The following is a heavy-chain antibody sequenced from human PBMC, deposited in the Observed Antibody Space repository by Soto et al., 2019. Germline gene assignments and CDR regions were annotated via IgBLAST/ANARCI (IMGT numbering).Heavy chain of an antibody. V-gene: IGHV1-2*04. CDR2: INPNSGGT. CDR1: GYTFTGYY. CDR3: ARGGAPQSSETYGMDV. D-gene: IGHD1-26*01. J-gene: IGHJ6*02. Sequence: ASVKVSCKASGYTFTGYYMHWVRQAPGQGLEWMGWINPNSGGTNYAQKFQGWVTMTRDTSISTAYMELSRLRSDDTAEYYCARGGAPQSSETYGMDVWGQGPTVTVSS.